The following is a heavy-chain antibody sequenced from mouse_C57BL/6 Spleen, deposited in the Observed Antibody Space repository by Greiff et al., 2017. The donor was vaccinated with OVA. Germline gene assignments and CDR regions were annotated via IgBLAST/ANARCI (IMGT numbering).Heavy chain of an antibody. CDR2: INPGSGGT. D-gene: IGHD2-3*01. V-gene: IGHV1-54*01. J-gene: IGHJ2*01. CDR1: GYAFTNYL. CDR3: ARYDGYYFYFDY. Sequence: QVQLQQSGAELVRPGTSVKVSCKASGYAFTNYLIEWVKQRPGQGLEWIGVINPGSGGTNYNEKFKGKATLTADKSSSTAYMQLSCLTSEDSAVYICARYDGYYFYFDYWGQGTTLTVSS.